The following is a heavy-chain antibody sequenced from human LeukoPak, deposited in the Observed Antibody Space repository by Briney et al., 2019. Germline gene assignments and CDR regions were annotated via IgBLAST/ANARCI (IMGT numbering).Heavy chain of an antibody. CDR1: GFTFDDYV. CDR3: AKKGTAATLDY. Sequence: GGSLRLSCAASGFTFDDYVMHWVRQAPGKGLEWVSGITWNSGSIGYADSVKGRFTISRDNAKNSLYLQMNSLRAEDTALYYCAKKGTAATLDYWGQGTLVTVSS. V-gene: IGHV3-9*01. J-gene: IGHJ4*02. CDR2: ITWNSGSI. D-gene: IGHD2-15*01.